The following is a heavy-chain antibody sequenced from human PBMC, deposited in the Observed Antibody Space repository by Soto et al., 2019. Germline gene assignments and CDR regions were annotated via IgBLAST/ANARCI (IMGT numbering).Heavy chain of an antibody. D-gene: IGHD2-21*02. CDR1: GFSLSTSGVG. J-gene: IGHJ6*02. CDR2: IYWDDDK. CDR3: IQSRCGGDCLQSYASHYYYGMDV. Sequence: QITLKESGPTLVKPTQTLTLTCTFSGFSLSTSGVGVGWIRQPPGKALEWLALIYWDDDKRYSPSLRSRLTINKHTPKNQVVLTMTNMDPVDTATYYCIQSRCGGDCLQSYASHYYYGMDVWGQGTTVTVSS. V-gene: IGHV2-5*02.